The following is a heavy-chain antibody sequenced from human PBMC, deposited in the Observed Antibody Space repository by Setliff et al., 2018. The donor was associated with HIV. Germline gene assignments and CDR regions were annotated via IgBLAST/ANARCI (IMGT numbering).Heavy chain of an antibody. V-gene: IGHV4-31*03. Sequence: PSETLSLTCTPSGGSISSGAYYWTWIRQHPGKGLEWIGYVYYSGSTYYNPSLKSRLTISLDTSSNQFSLRLSSVTAADTAVYYCTRDRSDFHYHGMDVWGQGTTVTVSS. CDR3: TRDRSDFHYHGMDV. J-gene: IGHJ6*02. CDR1: GGSISSGAYY. D-gene: IGHD2-21*02. CDR2: VYYSGST.